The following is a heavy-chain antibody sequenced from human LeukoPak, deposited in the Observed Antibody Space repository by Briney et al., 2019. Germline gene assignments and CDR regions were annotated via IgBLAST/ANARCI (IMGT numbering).Heavy chain of an antibody. CDR3: ARAYCVGDCTVLHIYFDN. V-gene: IGHV4-34*01. J-gene: IGHJ4*02. D-gene: IGHD2-21*02. CDR2: INHSGST. CDR1: GGSFSGYY. Sequence: ASETLSLTCAVYGGSFSGYYWSWIRQPPGKGLEWIGEINHSGSTNYNPSLKSRVTISVDTSKNQFSLKLRSVMAADTAVYYCARAYCVGDCTVLHIYFDNWGQGTLVTVSS.